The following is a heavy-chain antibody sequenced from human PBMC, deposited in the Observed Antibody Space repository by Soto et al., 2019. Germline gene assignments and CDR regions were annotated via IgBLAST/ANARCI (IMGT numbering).Heavy chain of an antibody. CDR1: GFTFSNAW. V-gene: IGHV3-15*07. D-gene: IGHD6-19*01. J-gene: IGHJ4*02. CDR2: IKSKTDGGTT. Sequence: EVQLLDSGGGLVQPGGALRLSCSASGFTFSNAWMNWVRQAPGKGLEWVGRIKSKTDGGTTDYAAPVKGRFTISRDDSKYTLYLQMNSLKPEDTAVYYCTTEDGWRFDYWGQGTLVTVSS. CDR3: TTEDGWRFDY.